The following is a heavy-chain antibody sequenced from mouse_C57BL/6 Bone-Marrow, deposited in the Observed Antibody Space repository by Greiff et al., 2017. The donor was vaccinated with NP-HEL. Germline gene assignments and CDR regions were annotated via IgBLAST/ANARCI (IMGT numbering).Heavy chain of an antibody. V-gene: IGHV14-2*01. CDR2: IDPEDGVT. CDR1: GFNIKDYY. Sequence: VQLQQSGAELVKPGASVKLSCTASGFNIKDYYMHWVKQRTEQGLEWIGRIDPEDGVTKYAPKFQGKATITADTSSNTAYLQLSILTSKYAAIYYCARAQITTVEATEAYWGQGTLVTVSA. CDR3: ARAQITTVEATEAY. J-gene: IGHJ3*01. D-gene: IGHD1-1*01.